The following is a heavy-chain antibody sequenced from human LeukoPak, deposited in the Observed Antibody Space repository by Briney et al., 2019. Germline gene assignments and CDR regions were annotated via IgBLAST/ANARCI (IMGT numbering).Heavy chain of an antibody. CDR3: AKGLNSGYSQGYWYFDL. CDR2: ISGSGGST. V-gene: IGHV3-23*01. Sequence: GGSLRLSCAASGFTVSSAFMSWVRQAPGKGLEWVSAISGSGGSTYYADSVKGRFTISRDNSKNTLYLQMNSLRAEDTAVYYCAKGLNSGYSQGYWYFDLWGRGTLVTVSS. CDR1: GFTVSSAF. J-gene: IGHJ2*01. D-gene: IGHD3-22*01.